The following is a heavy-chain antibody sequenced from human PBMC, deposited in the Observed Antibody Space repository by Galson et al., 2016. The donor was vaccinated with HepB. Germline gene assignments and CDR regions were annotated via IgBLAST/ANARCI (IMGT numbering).Heavy chain of an antibody. D-gene: IGHD1-14*01. CDR3: ARDATRSRGLDY. CDR1: GGSISSYY. J-gene: IGHJ4*02. Sequence: ETLSLTCTVSGGSISSYYWNWIRQPPGKGLEWIGYIYYGGRTNYNPSLKRRFTLSVDTSKNQFSLKLTSVTAADTAVYFCARDATRSRGLDYWGQGTLVTVSS. CDR2: IYYGGRT. V-gene: IGHV4-59*01.